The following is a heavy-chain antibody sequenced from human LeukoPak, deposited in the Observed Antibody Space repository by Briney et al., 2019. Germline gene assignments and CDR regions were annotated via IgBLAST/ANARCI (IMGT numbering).Heavy chain of an antibody. D-gene: IGHD3-3*01. CDR3: ARDENPDFWSGYYY. Sequence: ASVKVSCKASGYTFTSYGISWVRQAPGQGLEWMGWISAYNGNTNYAQKLQGRVTMTTDTSKSTAYMELRRLRSDDTAVYYCARDENPDFWSGYYYWGQGTLVTVSS. CDR2: ISAYNGNT. V-gene: IGHV1-18*01. CDR1: GYTFTSYG. J-gene: IGHJ4*02.